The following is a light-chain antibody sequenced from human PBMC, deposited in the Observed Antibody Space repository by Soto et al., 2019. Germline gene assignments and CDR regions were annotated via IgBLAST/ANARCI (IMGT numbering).Light chain of an antibody. CDR1: SIDVGNYNL. CDR3: CSYAGSNYV. V-gene: IGLV2-23*02. Sequence: QSALTQPASVSGSPGQSITISCPGTSIDVGNYNLVSWYQHHPGKAPKLMIYEVSKRPSGVSNRFSGSKSGDTASLTISGLQAEDEADYYCCSYAGSNYVFGTGTKVTVL. CDR2: EVS. J-gene: IGLJ1*01.